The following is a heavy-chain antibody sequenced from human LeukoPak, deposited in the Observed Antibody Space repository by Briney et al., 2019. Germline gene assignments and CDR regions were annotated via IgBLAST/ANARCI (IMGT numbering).Heavy chain of an antibody. J-gene: IGHJ5*02. V-gene: IGHV4-30-2*01. Sequence: PSETLSLTCTVSGGSISSGGYSWSWIRQPPGRGPEWIGYIYHSGSTYYNPSLKSRVTISVDRSKNQFSLKLSSVTAADTAVYYCARVSEYGAQPWGQGTLVTVSS. D-gene: IGHD4-17*01. CDR3: ARVSEYGAQP. CDR2: IYHSGST. CDR1: GGSISSGGYS.